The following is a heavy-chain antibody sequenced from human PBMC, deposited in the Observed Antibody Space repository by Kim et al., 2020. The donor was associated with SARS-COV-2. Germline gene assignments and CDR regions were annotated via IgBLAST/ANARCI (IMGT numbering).Heavy chain of an antibody. J-gene: IGHJ5*02. Sequence: GGSLRLSCAASGFTFLDSSLRCIRQAPGTVLEWVSYISSSGSTIYYADSVKGRFTISRDNAKNSLYLQMNSLRAEDTAVYYCARDCIAAAGASTDPWGQGTLVTLSS. CDR3: ARDCIAAAGASTDP. CDR2: ISSSGSTI. D-gene: IGHD6-13*01. CDR1: GFTFLDSS. V-gene: IGHV3-11*01.